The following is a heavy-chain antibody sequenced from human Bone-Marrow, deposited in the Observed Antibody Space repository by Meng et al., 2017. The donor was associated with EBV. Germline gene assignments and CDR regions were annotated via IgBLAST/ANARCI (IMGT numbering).Heavy chain of an antibody. CDR3: VREEYDPRDF. Sequence: VQLVESGGGLVEPGGSLGLSCAASGFIFINYRMNWVREAPGKGLEWVSVIDYGGISTYYADSVKGRFTISRDNAKNSVSLQMNNLRAEDTAVYYCVREEYDPRDFWGQGTMVTVS. CDR2: IDYGGIST. J-gene: IGHJ4*02. CDR1: GFIFINYR. V-gene: IGHV3-21*01. D-gene: IGHD3-16*01.